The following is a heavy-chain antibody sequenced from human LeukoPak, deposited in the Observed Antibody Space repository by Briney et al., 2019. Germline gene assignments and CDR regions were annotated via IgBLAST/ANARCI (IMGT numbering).Heavy chain of an antibody. V-gene: IGHV1-46*01. Sequence: ASVKVSCKASGYSFTSHYMHWVRQAPGQGLEWLGLINPSGSSTLYAQKFQGRVTMTRDMSTTTDYMELSSLRSGDTAFYYCARDNSVGDVAWWFDPWGQGTLVTVSS. J-gene: IGHJ5*02. CDR1: GYSFTSHY. D-gene: IGHD1-26*01. CDR2: INPSGSST. CDR3: ARDNSVGDVAWWFDP.